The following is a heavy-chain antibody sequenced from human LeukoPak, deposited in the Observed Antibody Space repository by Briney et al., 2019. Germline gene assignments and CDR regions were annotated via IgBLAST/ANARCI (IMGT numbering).Heavy chain of an antibody. CDR1: GFTFSSYA. Sequence: PPGGSLRLSCAASGFTFSSYAISWVRQAPGKGLEWVSAISGSGGSTYYADSVKGRFTISRDNSKNTLYLQMNSLRAEDTAVYYCAKDPYYDSSGYLEGWGQGTLVTVSS. J-gene: IGHJ4*02. CDR3: AKDPYYDSSGYLEG. D-gene: IGHD3-22*01. CDR2: ISGSGGST. V-gene: IGHV3-23*01.